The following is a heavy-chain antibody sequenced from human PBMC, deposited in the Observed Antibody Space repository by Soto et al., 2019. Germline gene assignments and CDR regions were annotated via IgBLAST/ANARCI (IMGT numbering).Heavy chain of an antibody. CDR1: GGSFSGYY. J-gene: IGHJ3*02. D-gene: IGHD7-27*01. CDR2: INHSGST. V-gene: IGHV4-34*01. CDR3: AKDQSGAADI. Sequence: SETLSLTCAVYGGSFSGYYWSWIRQPPGKGLEWIGEINHSGSTNYNPSLKSRVTISVDTSKNQFSLNLKFVTAADTAVYFCAKDQSGAADIWGQGTMVTVSS.